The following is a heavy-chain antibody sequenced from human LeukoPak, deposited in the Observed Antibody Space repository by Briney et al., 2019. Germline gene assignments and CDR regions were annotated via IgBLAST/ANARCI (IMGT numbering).Heavy chain of an antibody. CDR1: GYTLTELP. Sequence: GASVKVSCKVSGYTLTELPMHWVRQAPGKGLEWMGGFDPEDGETIYAQKFQGRVAMTEDTSTDTAYMELSSLRSEDTAVYYCATQQSLLEPRFDYWGQGTLVTVSS. D-gene: IGHD1-1*01. CDR2: FDPEDGET. CDR3: ATQQSLLEPRFDY. V-gene: IGHV1-24*01. J-gene: IGHJ4*02.